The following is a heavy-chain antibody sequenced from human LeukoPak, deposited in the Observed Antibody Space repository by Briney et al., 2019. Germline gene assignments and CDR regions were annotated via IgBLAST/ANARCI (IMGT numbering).Heavy chain of an antibody. V-gene: IGHV4-59*01. CDR3: ATMRRGIIGPPFDY. CDR2: IYYSGST. Sequence: SETLSLTCTVSGGSISTYYWSWIRQPPGKGLEWIGYIYYSGSTNYNPSLKSRVTISVDTSKNQFSLKLSSVTAADTAVYYCATMRRGIIGPPFDYWGQGTLVTVSS. D-gene: IGHD3-10*01. CDR1: GGSISTYY. J-gene: IGHJ4*02.